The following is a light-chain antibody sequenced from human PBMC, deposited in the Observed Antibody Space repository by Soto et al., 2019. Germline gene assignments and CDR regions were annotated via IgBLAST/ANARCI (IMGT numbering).Light chain of an antibody. V-gene: IGKV1-16*02. CDR1: RDISNS. CDR3: QQSNSYPYT. Sequence: DIQMTQSPSSLSASVGDTVTITCRASRDISNSLAWFQQKPGKAPKSLIYKASNSHSGVPSKFGGNESGTAFTLTISSLQTEDFATYCCQQSNSYPYTFGQGPKLEIK. CDR2: KAS. J-gene: IGKJ2*01.